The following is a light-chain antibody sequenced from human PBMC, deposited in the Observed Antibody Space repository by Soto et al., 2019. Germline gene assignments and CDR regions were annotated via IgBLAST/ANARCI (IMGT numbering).Light chain of an antibody. CDR2: GAS. Sequence: EIVMTQSPATLSVSPGERATLSCSASQSVSSNLAWYQQKPGQAPRLLIYGASTRATGIPARFSGSGSGTEFTLTISSLQSEDFAVYYCQQYNNCPSWTFGQGAKVEIK. CDR1: QSVSSN. CDR3: QQYNNCPSWT. J-gene: IGKJ1*01. V-gene: IGKV3-15*01.